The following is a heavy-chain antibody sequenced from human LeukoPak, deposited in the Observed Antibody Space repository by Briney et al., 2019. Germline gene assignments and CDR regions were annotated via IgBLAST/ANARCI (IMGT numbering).Heavy chain of an antibody. CDR1: GYSISSGYY. CDR2: IYHSGST. J-gene: IGHJ6*03. Sequence: SETLSLTCTVSGYSISSGYYWGWIRQPPGKGLEWIGSIYHSGSTYYNPSLKSRVTISVDTSKNQFSLKLDSVTAADTAVYYCARVATTPYYYMDVWGKGTTVTVSS. CDR3: ARVATTPYYYMDV. V-gene: IGHV4-38-2*02. D-gene: IGHD5-12*01.